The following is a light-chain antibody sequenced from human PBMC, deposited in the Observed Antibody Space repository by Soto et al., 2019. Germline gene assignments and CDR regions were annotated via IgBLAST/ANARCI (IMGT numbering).Light chain of an antibody. CDR3: QSYDSSLSGSYV. J-gene: IGLJ1*01. CDR1: SSNIGAGYD. Sequence: QSVLTQPPSVSEAPGQRVTISCTGSSSNIGAGYDVHWYQRLPGTAPKVLIYINNNRPSGVPDRFSGSKSGTSASLAITGLQAEDEADYYCQSYDSSLSGSYVFGTGTKVTVL. V-gene: IGLV1-40*01. CDR2: INN.